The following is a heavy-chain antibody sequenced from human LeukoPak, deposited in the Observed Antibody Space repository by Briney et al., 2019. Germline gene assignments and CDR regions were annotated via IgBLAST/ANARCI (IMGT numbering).Heavy chain of an antibody. CDR1: GFSVGNNY. V-gene: IGHV3-53*01. CDR2: IYSAGST. Sequence: GGSLRFSCEASGFSVGNNYMTWVRQAPGKGLEWVAVIYSAGSTIYADSVRARFSIPRDSSNNTLFLQMNNLRAEDTAVYYCVRDFFTTVDGYAEYYLDFWGLGTLVTVSS. CDR3: VRDFFTTVDGYAEYYLDF. J-gene: IGHJ4*02. D-gene: IGHD4-23*01.